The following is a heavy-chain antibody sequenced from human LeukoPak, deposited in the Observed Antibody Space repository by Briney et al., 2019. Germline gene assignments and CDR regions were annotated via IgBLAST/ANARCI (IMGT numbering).Heavy chain of an antibody. J-gene: IGHJ4*02. V-gene: IGHV4-59*08. D-gene: IGHD6-13*01. Sequence: ASETLSLTCTVSGGSISSDYWSWIRQPPGKGLEWIGHIHYSGSTTYNPSLKSRVTISADTSKNQFSLKLSSLTAADTAVYYCARGYSSSWNYFDYWGQGTLVTVSS. CDR2: IHYSGST. CDR1: GGSISSDY. CDR3: ARGYSSSWNYFDY.